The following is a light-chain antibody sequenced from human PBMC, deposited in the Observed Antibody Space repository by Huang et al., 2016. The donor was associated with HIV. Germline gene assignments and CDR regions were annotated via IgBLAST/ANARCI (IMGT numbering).Light chain of an antibody. V-gene: IGKV1-NL1*01. Sequence: DIQMTQSPSSLSASIGDKVTITCRASLALINSLDWYQQQPAKAPKLLLYGASNLEGGVPSRFSGSGSGTYYTLTIRRLQPEDFATYYCQQYYISPWTFGQGTRVEIK. CDR1: LALINS. CDR3: QQYYISPWT. J-gene: IGKJ1*01. CDR2: GAS.